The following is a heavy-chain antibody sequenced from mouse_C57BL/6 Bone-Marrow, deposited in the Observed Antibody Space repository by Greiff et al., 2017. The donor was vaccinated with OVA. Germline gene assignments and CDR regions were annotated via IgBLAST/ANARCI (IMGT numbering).Heavy chain of an antibody. J-gene: IGHJ4*01. CDR3: ARSVGARYY. Sequence: EVQLVESGGGLVKPGGSLKLSCAASGFTFSDYGMNWVRQAPEKGLEWVAYISRGSSNINYADTVKGQFTLSRDNAKNTLFLQYTGLRSEDTARYYYARSVGARYYRGQGTSGTVSS. V-gene: IGHV5-17*01. D-gene: IGHD4-1*01. CDR2: ISRGSSNI. CDR1: GFTFSDYG.